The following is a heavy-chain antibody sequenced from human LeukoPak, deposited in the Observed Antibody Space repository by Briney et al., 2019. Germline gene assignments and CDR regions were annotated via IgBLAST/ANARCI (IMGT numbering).Heavy chain of an antibody. V-gene: IGHV3-30*18. CDR2: ISYDGSNK. CDR3: AKGLYSSGGGCLDY. D-gene: IGHD6-19*01. J-gene: IGHJ4*02. Sequence: GGSLRLSCAASGFNFNDYGMSWVRQAPGKGLEWVAVISYDGSNKYYADSVKGRFTISRDNSKNTLYLQMNSLRAEDTAVYYCAKGLYSSGGGCLDYWGQGTLVTVSS. CDR1: GFNFNDYG.